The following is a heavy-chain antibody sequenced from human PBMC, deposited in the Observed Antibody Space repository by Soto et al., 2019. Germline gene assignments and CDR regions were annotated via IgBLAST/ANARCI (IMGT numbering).Heavy chain of an antibody. CDR3: AKVREDIVLLVALDY. Sequence: GGSMRLSCAASGFDFSNYVLHWVRQAPGKGLEWVAVMSFDGSDICYADSVKGRFTISRDNSKNTLYLQMNNLRPEDTAVYYCAKVREDIVLLVALDYWGQGTLVTVSS. D-gene: IGHD2-8*01. V-gene: IGHV3-30*18. CDR2: MSFDGSDI. J-gene: IGHJ4*02. CDR1: GFDFSNYV.